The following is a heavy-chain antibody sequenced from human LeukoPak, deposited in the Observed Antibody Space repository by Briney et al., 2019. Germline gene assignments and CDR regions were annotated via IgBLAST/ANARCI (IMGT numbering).Heavy chain of an antibody. J-gene: IGHJ2*01. V-gene: IGHV4-61*01. CDR1: GGSISSGSYY. Sequence: SETLSLTCTVSGGSISSGSYYWSWIRQPPGKGLEWIGYIYYSGSTNYNPSLKSRVTISVDTSKNQFSLKLSSVTAADTAVYYCAYGSGAPYWYFDLWGRGTLVTVSS. CDR3: AYGSGAPYWYFDL. CDR2: IYYSGST. D-gene: IGHD3-10*01.